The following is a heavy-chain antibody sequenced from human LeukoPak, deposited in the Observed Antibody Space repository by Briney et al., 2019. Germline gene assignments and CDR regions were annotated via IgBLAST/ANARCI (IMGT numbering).Heavy chain of an antibody. CDR2: IDSDGSST. V-gene: IGHV3-74*01. J-gene: IGHJ4*02. CDR3: ARGSGSYLDY. Sequence: PGGSLRLSCAASGFTFSSYWMHWVRQAPGKGLVWVSHIDSDGSSTSYADSVKGRFTISRDNAKNTLYLQMNSLRAEDTAVYYCARGSGSYLDYWGQGTLVTVSS. CDR1: GFTFSSYW. D-gene: IGHD1-26*01.